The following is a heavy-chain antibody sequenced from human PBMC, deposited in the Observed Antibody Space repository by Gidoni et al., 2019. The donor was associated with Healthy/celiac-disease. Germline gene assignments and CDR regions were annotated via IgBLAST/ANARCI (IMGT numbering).Heavy chain of an antibody. Sequence: EVQLVESGGGLVQPGGSLKLSCAASGFTFSGSAMHWVRQASGKGLEWVGRIRSKANSYATAYAASVKGRFTISRDDSKNTAYLQMNSLKTEDTAVYYCSIGPSADGSGNYWGQGTLVTVSS. CDR3: SIGPSADGSGNY. V-gene: IGHV3-73*02. D-gene: IGHD3-10*01. J-gene: IGHJ4*02. CDR2: IRSKANSYAT. CDR1: GFTFSGSA.